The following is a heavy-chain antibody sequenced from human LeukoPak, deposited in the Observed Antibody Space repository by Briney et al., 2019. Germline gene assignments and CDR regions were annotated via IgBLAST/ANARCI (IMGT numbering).Heavy chain of an antibody. V-gene: IGHV3-21*01. Sequence: GGSLRLSCAASGFTFSTYTMNWVSPAPGKGLDWVSTISSSSSYIYYGDSVKGRFAISRDNAKNSLYLQMNSLRAEDTAVYYCARAPYDSTGYETPLAFDIWGQGTMVTVSS. D-gene: IGHD3-22*01. CDR3: ARAPYDSTGYETPLAFDI. CDR1: GFTFSTYT. J-gene: IGHJ3*02. CDR2: ISSSSSYI.